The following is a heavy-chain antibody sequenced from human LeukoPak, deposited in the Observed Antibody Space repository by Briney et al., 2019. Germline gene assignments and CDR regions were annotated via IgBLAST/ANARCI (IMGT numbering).Heavy chain of an antibody. Sequence: GGSLRLSCAASGFTFSSYSMNWVRQAPGKGLEWVSYISSSSSSIYYADSVKGRFTISRDNAKNSLYLQMNSLRDEDTAVYYCTRADYYDSSGELCFDYWGQGTLVTVSS. D-gene: IGHD3-22*01. CDR2: ISSSSSSI. V-gene: IGHV3-48*02. CDR3: TRADYYDSSGELCFDY. CDR1: GFTFSSYS. J-gene: IGHJ4*02.